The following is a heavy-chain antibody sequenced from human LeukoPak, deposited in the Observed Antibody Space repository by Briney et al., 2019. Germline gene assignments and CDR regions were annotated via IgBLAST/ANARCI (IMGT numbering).Heavy chain of an antibody. CDR3: AKDEITLVRGVLDY. D-gene: IGHD3-10*01. Sequence: GGSLRLSCAVSGFTFSSYAMSWVRQAPGKGLEWVSGISGPGSSTYYADSVKGRFTISRDNPKNTLFLQMNSLRAEDTAVYFCAKDEITLVRGVLDYWGQGTLVTVSS. CDR2: ISGPGSST. J-gene: IGHJ4*02. V-gene: IGHV3-23*01. CDR1: GFTFSSYA.